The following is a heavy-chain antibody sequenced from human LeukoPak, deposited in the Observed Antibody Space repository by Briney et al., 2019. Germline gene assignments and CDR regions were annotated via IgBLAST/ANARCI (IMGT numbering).Heavy chain of an antibody. V-gene: IGHV3-23*01. CDR3: AKEVRIVGATSLDY. CDR1: GFTFSSYA. J-gene: IGHJ4*02. Sequence: GGSLRLSCAASGFTFSSYAMSWVRQAPGKGLEWGSAISGSGGSTYYADSVKGRFTISRDNSKNTLYLQMNSLRAEDTAVYYCAKEVRIVGATSLDYWGQGTLVTVSS. D-gene: IGHD1-26*01. CDR2: ISGSGGST.